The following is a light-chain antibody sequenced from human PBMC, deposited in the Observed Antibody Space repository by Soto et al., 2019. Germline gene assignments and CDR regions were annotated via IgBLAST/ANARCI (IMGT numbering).Light chain of an antibody. J-gene: IGLJ1*01. Sequence: QSVLTQPPSASGTPGQRVTISCFGSSSNIGSTTVSWYQQLPGTAPKLMIYEVSNRPSGVSNRFSASKSGNTASLTISGLQAEDEADYYCSSYTSSSPCVFGTGTKLTVL. V-gene: IGLV1-44*01. CDR3: SSYTSSSPCV. CDR1: SSNIGSTT. CDR2: EVS.